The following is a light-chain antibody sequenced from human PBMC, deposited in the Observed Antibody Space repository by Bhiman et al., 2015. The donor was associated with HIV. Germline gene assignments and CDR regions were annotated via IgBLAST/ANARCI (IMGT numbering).Light chain of an antibody. CDR2: DNL. J-gene: IGLJ3*02. V-gene: IGLV1-51*01. CDR3: GTWDTDRRSGV. CDR1: GSSIANND. Sequence: TQPPSLSATPGQRVSISCSGGGSSIANNDVFWFQQFPGAGPRLLIYDNLKRHYGTPDRFSGSKSGXTGTLEITEVQTADEADYYCGTWDTDRRSGVFGGGTRLTVL.